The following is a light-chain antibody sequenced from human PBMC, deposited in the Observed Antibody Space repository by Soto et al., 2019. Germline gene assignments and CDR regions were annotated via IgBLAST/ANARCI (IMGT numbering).Light chain of an antibody. Sequence: EVVLTQSPATLSLSPGERATLSCRASQNVRTFLDWYQQKPGQAPRLLIYGASNRATGIPARFSGSGAGTGFTRPICSLEPEDFAVYYCQQHSHWPPWTFGQWTRVEIQ. CDR2: GAS. CDR3: QQHSHWPPWT. CDR1: QNVRTF. J-gene: IGKJ1*01. V-gene: IGKV3-11*01.